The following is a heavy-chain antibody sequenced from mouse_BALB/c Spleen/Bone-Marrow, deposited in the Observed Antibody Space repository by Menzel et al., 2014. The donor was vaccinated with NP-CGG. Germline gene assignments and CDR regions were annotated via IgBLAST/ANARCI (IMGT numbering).Heavy chain of an antibody. J-gene: IGHJ4*01. CDR1: GYSITSDYA. CDR3: ARKALYYAMDY. Sequence: EVQLQQSGPGLVKPSQSLSLTCTVTGYSITSDYAWNWIRQFPGNKLEWIGYISYSGSTSYNPSLKNRISITRDTSKNQFFLQLNSVTTEDTSTDYCARKALYYAMDYWGQGTSVTVSS. CDR2: ISYSGST. V-gene: IGHV3-2*02.